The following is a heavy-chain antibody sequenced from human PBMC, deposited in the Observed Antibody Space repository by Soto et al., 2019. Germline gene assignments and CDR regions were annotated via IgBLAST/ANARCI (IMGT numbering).Heavy chain of an antibody. V-gene: IGHV3-48*02. Sequence: LVESGGGLVQPGGSLRLSCEASGLTFSTYGFNWVRQAPGKGLERVSYITSSTTIYYADSVRGRFTTSRDNAKNSLYLQMNSLRDEDTAVYYCARQRNGAGDVWGQGTTVTVSS. D-gene: IGHD1-1*01. J-gene: IGHJ6*02. CDR1: GLTFSTYG. CDR2: ITSSTTI. CDR3: ARQRNGAGDV.